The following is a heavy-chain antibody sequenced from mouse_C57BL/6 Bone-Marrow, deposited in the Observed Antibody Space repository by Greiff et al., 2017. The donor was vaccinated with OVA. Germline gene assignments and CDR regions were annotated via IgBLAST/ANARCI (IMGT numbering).Heavy chain of an antibody. Sequence: QVQLQQSGAELVRPGTSVKLSCKASGYTFTSYWMHWVKQRPGQGLEWIGVIDPSDSYTNYNQKFKGKATLTVDTSSSTAYMQLSSLTSEDSAVYYCARRYYGDYYAMDYWGQGTSVTVSS. D-gene: IGHD1-1*01. J-gene: IGHJ4*01. CDR3: ARRYYGDYYAMDY. V-gene: IGHV1-59*01. CDR1: GYTFTSYW. CDR2: IDPSDSYT.